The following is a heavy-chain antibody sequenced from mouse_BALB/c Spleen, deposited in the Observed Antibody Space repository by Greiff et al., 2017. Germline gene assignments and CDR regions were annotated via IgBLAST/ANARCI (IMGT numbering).Heavy chain of an antibody. CDR3: ARDEGSSHYFDY. V-gene: IGHV2-9*02. Sequence: VMLVESGPGLVAPSQSLSITCTVSGFSLTSYGVHWVRQPPGKGLEWLGVIWAGGSTNYNSALMSRLSISKDNSKSQVFLKMNSLQTDDTAMYYCARDEGSSHYFDYWGQGTTLTVSS. D-gene: IGHD1-1*01. CDR1: GFSLTSYG. J-gene: IGHJ2*01. CDR2: IWAGGST.